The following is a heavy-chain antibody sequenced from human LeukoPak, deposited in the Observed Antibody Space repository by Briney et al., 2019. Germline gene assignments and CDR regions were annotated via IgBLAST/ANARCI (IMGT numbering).Heavy chain of an antibody. D-gene: IGHD1-26*01. CDR2: IYYSGST. CDR1: GGSISSYY. V-gene: IGHV4-59*01. J-gene: IGHJ5*02. CDR3: ARADGIVGATVWFDP. Sequence: PSETLSLTCTVFGGSISSYYWSWIRQPPGKGLEWIGYIYYSGSTNYNPSLKSRVTISVDTSKNQFSLKLSSVTAADTAVYYCARADGIVGATVWFDPWGQGTLVTVSS.